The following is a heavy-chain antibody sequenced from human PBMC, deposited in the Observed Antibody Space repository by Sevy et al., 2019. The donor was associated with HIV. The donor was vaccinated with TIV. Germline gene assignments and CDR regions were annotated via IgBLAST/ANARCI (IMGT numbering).Heavy chain of an antibody. D-gene: IGHD3-3*01. V-gene: IGHV2-5*02. CDR2: IYWDDDK. J-gene: IGHJ6*02. CDR3: AHSSRVTIFGVVAGIDV. CDR1: GFSLSTSGVG. Sequence: SGPTLEKPTQTLTLTCTFSGFSLSTSGVGVGWIRQPPGKALEWLALIYWDDDKRYSPSLKSRLTITKDTSKNQVVLTMTNMDPVDTATYFCAHSSRVTIFGVVAGIDVWGQGTTVTVSS.